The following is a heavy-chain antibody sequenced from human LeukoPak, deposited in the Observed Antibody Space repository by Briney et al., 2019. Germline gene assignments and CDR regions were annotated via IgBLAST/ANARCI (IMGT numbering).Heavy chain of an antibody. CDR1: GFTFGDYA. Sequence: AGGSLRLSCTASGFTFGDYAMTWVRQAPGKGLEWVSAISGSGGSTYYADSVKGRFTISRDNSKNTLYLQMNSLRAEDTAVYYCAKSDADIVVVVAATGDYWGQGTLVTVSS. V-gene: IGHV3-23*01. J-gene: IGHJ4*02. CDR3: AKSDADIVVVVAATGDY. CDR2: ISGSGGST. D-gene: IGHD2-15*01.